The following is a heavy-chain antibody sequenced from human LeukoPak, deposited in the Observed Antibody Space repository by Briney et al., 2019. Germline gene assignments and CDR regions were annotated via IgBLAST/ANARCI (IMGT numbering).Heavy chain of an antibody. V-gene: IGHV1-69*13. D-gene: IGHD1-7*01. CDR2: IIPIFGTA. CDR1: GYTFTSYG. CDR3: ASPGRGNWNYDAFDI. J-gene: IGHJ3*02. Sequence: GASVKVSCKASGYTFTSYGISWVRQAPGQGLEWMGGIIPIFGTANYAQKFQGRVTITADESTSTAYMELSSLRSEDTAVYYCASPGRGNWNYDAFDIWGQGTMVTVSS.